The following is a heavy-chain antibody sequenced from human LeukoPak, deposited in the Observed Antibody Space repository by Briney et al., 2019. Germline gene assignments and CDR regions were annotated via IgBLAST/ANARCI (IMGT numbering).Heavy chain of an antibody. D-gene: IGHD2/OR15-2a*01. CDR2: IYTSGST. CDR1: GDSIKNNNYY. CDR3: ASGNTLNGLDY. V-gene: IGHV4-61*02. J-gene: IGHJ4*02. Sequence: SETLSLTRTVSGDSIKNNNYYWSWIRQPAEKGLEWIGRIYTSGSTIYSPSLKSRLTISIDTSKNQFSLRLTSVTGADTAVYYCASGNTLNGLDYWGQGTLVSVSS.